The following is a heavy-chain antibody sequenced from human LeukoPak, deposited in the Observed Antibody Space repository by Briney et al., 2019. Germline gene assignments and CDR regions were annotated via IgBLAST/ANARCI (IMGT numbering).Heavy chain of an antibody. V-gene: IGHV4-39*07. Sequence: PSETLSLTGIAFVGPTSSSSYYWGWIRHPPGKGLEGIGSIYYSGSTYYNPSLKSRVTISVDTSKNQFSLKLSSVTAADTAVYYCARVLGSSSSVFDYWGQGTLVTVSS. CDR3: ARVLGSSSSVFDY. CDR2: IYYSGST. CDR1: VGPTSSSSYY. J-gene: IGHJ4*02. D-gene: IGHD6-6*01.